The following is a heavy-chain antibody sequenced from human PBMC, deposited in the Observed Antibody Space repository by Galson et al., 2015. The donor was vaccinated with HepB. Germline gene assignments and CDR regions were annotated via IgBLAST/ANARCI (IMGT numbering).Heavy chain of an antibody. J-gene: IGHJ3*02. CDR3: ARDGAVAGWEDAFDI. Sequence: SLRLSCAASGFTFSSYGMHWVRQASGKGLEWVAVIWYDGSNKYYADSVKGRFTISRDNSKNTLYLQMNSLRAEDTAVYYCARDGAVAGWEDAFDIWGQGTMVTVSS. CDR2: IWYDGSNK. V-gene: IGHV3-33*08. CDR1: GFTFSSYG. D-gene: IGHD6-19*01.